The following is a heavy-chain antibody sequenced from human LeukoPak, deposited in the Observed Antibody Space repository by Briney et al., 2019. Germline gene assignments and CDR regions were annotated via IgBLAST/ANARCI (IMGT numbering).Heavy chain of an antibody. CDR2: ISWNSGSI. J-gene: IGHJ4*02. D-gene: IGHD4-17*01. CDR1: GFTFDDYA. Sequence: GGSLRLSCAASGFTFDDYAMHWVRQAPGKGLEWVSGISWNSGSIGYADSVKGRFTISRDNAKNTLYLQMNSLRAEDTAVYYCARGTVTPFDYWGQGTLVTVSS. V-gene: IGHV3-9*01. CDR3: ARGTVTPFDY.